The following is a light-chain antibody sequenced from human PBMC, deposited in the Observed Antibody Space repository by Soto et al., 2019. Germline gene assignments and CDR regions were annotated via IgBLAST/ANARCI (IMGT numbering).Light chain of an antibody. CDR3: QQSYSRPPT. V-gene: IGKV1-9*01. Sequence: IQLTQSPSSLSASVGDRVTITCRASQDIAIYLAWYQQKPGEAPKLLIYAASTLQSGVPSRFSGSGSGTDFTLTISSLQPEDFAIYYCQQSYSRPPTFGQGTRLEIK. J-gene: IGKJ5*01. CDR1: QDIAIY. CDR2: AAS.